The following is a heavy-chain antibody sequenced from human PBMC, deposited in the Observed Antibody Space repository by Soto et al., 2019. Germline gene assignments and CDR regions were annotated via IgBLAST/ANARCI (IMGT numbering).Heavy chain of an antibody. D-gene: IGHD1-26*01. J-gene: IGHJ4*02. CDR1: GDSISSSFYY. CDR3: ARWNSWFGGTYVDY. CDR2: IYYSGST. Sequence: SETLYLTCTVPGDSISSSFYYWGWIRQPPGKGLEWIGTIYYSGSTYYNAALKSRVTISVDTSKNHFSLSLYSVTAADTALYFCARWNSWFGGTYVDYWGQGALVTVS. V-gene: IGHV4-39*02.